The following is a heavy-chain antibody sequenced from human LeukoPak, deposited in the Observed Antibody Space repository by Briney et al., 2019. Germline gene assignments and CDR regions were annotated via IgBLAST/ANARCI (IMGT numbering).Heavy chain of an antibody. D-gene: IGHD3-10*01. CDR1: GGSISSYY. CDR2: IYYSGST. V-gene: IGHV4-59*12. Sequence: SETLPLTCTVSGGSISSYYWSWIRQPPGKGLEWIGYIYYSGSTNYNPSLKSRVTISVDTSKNQFSLKLSSVTAADTAVYYCARGIKYYGSGSYPRRGFDPWGQGTLVTVSS. J-gene: IGHJ5*02. CDR3: ARGIKYYGSGSYPRRGFDP.